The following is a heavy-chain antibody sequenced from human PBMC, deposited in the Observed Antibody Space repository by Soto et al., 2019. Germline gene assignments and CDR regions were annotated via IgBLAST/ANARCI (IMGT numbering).Heavy chain of an antibody. J-gene: IGHJ6*02. CDR1: GFTFSSYA. Sequence: PGGSLRLSCAASGFTFSSYAMHWVRQAPGKGLEWVAVISYDGSNKYYADSVKGRFTISRDNSKNTLYLQMNSLRAEDTAVYYCARESNSYGYDYYYYGMDVWGQGTTVTVSS. V-gene: IGHV3-30-3*01. CDR3: ARESNSYGYDYYYYGMDV. D-gene: IGHD5-18*01. CDR2: ISYDGSNK.